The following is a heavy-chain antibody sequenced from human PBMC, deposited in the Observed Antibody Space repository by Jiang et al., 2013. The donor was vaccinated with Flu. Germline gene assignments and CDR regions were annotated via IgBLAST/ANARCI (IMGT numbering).Heavy chain of an antibody. V-gene: IGHV1-18*01. CDR2: ISAYNGNT. J-gene: IGHJ4*02. Sequence: LEWMGWISAYNGNTNYAQKLQGRVTMTTDTSTSTAYMELRSLRSDDTAVYYCASVVTGYSSSWYHVYWGQGTLVTVSS. CDR3: ASVVTGYSSSWYHVY. D-gene: IGHD6-13*01.